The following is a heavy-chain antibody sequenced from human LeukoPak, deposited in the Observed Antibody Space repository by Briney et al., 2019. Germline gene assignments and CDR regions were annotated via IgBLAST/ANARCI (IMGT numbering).Heavy chain of an antibody. Sequence: PGGSLRLSCAASGFTFSNYAMSWVRQAPGRGPEWVSAISSSGDRTYYADSVKGRFTISRDNSKNTLYLQMNSLRPEDTAVYYCAKDARRTFGLSSGLYRGSYYFDYWGQGTLVTVSS. V-gene: IGHV3-23*01. CDR1: GFTFSNYA. CDR3: AKDARRTFGLSSGLYRGSYYFDY. CDR2: ISSSGDRT. J-gene: IGHJ4*02. D-gene: IGHD6-19*01.